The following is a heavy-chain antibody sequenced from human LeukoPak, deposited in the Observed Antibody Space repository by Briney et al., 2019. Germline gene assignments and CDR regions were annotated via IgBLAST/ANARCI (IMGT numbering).Heavy chain of an antibody. Sequence: GRSLRLSCAASGFTFRTYAMHWVRQTPGKGLEWVAVISHDGSDKYYAGSVKGRFTIPRDNSKNTLYLQMNSLRAEDTAVYFCAKDHGSGYDFGDYWGQGTLVTVSS. CDR2: ISHDGSDK. J-gene: IGHJ4*02. CDR3: AKDHGSGYDFGDY. V-gene: IGHV3-30*18. CDR1: GFTFRTYA. D-gene: IGHD5-12*01.